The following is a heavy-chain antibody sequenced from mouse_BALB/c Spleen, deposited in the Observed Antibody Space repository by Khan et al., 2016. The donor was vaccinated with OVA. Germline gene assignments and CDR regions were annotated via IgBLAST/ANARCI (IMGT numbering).Heavy chain of an antibody. Sequence: EVQGVESGGDLVKTGGSLKLSCAASGFTFSTYGMSWVRQTPDKRLEWVATISSGGHYTYYIDSVKGRFTISRDHAKNILYLQMTSLRSEDTAMDYCARLAYYYDSGGFAYWGQGTLVTVSA. CDR1: GFTFSTYG. D-gene: IGHD1-1*01. CDR3: ARLAYYYDSGGFAY. CDR2: ISSGGHYT. J-gene: IGHJ3*01. V-gene: IGHV5-6*01.